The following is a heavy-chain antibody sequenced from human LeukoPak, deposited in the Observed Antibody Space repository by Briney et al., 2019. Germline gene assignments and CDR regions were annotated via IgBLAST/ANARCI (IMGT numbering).Heavy chain of an antibody. CDR1: GFTFSSYW. Sequence: GGSLRLSCAASGFTFSSYWMSWVRQSPGKGLQWVANIKHDGSEIFYVDSVKGRFTISRDNAKNSLYLQMNSLRAEDTAVYYCARGYCSSTNCDGNWFGPWGQGTLVTASS. D-gene: IGHD2-2*01. CDR2: IKHDGSEI. V-gene: IGHV3-7*04. J-gene: IGHJ5*02. CDR3: ARGYCSSTNCDGNWFGP.